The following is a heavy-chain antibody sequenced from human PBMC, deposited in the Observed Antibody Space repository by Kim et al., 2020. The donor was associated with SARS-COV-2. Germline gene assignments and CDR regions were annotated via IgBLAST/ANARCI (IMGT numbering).Heavy chain of an antibody. Sequence: GGSLRLSCAASGFTFSSYGMHWVRQAPGKGLEWVAVIWYDGSNKYYADSVKGRFTISRDNSKNTLYLQMNSLRAEDTAVYYCARGEYYYDSSGPIIDYWGQGTLVTVSS. CDR1: GFTFSSYG. CDR3: ARGEYYYDSSGPIIDY. J-gene: IGHJ4*02. D-gene: IGHD3-22*01. V-gene: IGHV3-33*01. CDR2: IWYDGSNK.